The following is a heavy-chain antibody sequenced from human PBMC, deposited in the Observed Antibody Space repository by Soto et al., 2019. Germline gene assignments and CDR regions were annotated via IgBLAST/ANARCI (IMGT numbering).Heavy chain of an antibody. CDR1: GGSISSGGYY. CDR3: ARLTRDPYSNYYNEY. D-gene: IGHD4-4*01. J-gene: IGHJ4*02. Sequence: SETLSLTCTVSGGSISSGGYYWSWIRQHPGKGLEWIGYIYYSGSTYYNPSLKSRVTISVDTSKNQFSLKLSSVTAADTAVYYCARLTRDPYSNYYNEYWGQGTLVTVSS. CDR2: IYYSGST. V-gene: IGHV4-31*03.